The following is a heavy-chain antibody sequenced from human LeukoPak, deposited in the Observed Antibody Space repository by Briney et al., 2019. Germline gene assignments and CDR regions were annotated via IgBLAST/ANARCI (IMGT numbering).Heavy chain of an antibody. Sequence: GGSLRLSCAASGFTVSTNYMNWVRQAPGKGLEWVSILYSGSSTYYADSVEGRFTISRDSSKNTLFLQMNDLRAEDTAVYYCARVGDHFHWYLDLWGRGTLVTVSS. CDR1: GFTVSTNY. CDR3: ARVGDHFHWYLDL. J-gene: IGHJ2*01. V-gene: IGHV3-53*01. CDR2: LYSGSST. D-gene: IGHD3-3*02.